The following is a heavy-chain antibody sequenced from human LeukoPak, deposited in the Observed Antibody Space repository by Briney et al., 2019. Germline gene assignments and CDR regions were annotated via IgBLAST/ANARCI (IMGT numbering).Heavy chain of an antibody. D-gene: IGHD5-18*01. J-gene: IGHJ4*02. CDR2: INQDGTEK. V-gene: IGHV3-7*01. CDR1: GFSFTTYW. Sequence: GGSLRLSCAASGFSFTTYWMSWVRQAPGKGLEWVANINQDGTEKYYVDSVKGRFTISRDNAKTSLYLQMNSLRAEDTAVYYCARDLSGITGYTYGRGIDYWGQGTLVTVSS. CDR3: ARDLSGITGYTYGRGIDY.